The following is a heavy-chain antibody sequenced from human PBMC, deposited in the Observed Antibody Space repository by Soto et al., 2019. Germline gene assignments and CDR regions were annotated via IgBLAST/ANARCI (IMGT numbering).Heavy chain of an antibody. CDR2: VHHSWGS. Sequence: QVQLQESGPGLVKPSETLSLSCTVSGGSISSYYWSWFRQSPGKRMEWIGYVHHSWGSSYNPSLQSLVATSLATSKSQFSLKVTSVTATDTAVYYGARHGFGPLHGLVDVWGQGTTVTVSS. J-gene: IGHJ6*02. V-gene: IGHV4-59*08. CDR1: GGSISSYY. D-gene: IGHD3-10*01. CDR3: ARHGFGPLHGLVDV.